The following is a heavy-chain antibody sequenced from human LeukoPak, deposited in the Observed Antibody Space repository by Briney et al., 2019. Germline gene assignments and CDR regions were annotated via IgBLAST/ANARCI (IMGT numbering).Heavy chain of an antibody. J-gene: IGHJ5*02. CDR1: GYSISSGDY. V-gene: IGHV4-38-2*01. CDR3: ARNTTEVVTAKWFDP. CDR2: IYHSGST. D-gene: IGHD2-21*02. Sequence: SETLSLTCAVSGYSISSGDYWGWIRQPPGKGLEWIGSIYHSGSTHYKPSLKSRVTISVDTSKNQFSLKLSSVTAADTAVYYCARNTTEVVTAKWFDPWGQGTLVTVSS.